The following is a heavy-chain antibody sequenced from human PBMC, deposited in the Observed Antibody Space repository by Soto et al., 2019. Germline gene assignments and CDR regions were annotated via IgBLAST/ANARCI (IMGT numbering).Heavy chain of an antibody. D-gene: IGHD5-12*01. CDR3: ARSAYAADGMDV. J-gene: IGHJ6*02. CDR2: LSYSGTT. V-gene: IGHV4-59*01. Sequence: QVQLQESGPGLVKPSETLSLICTVSGGSINNDFWYWIRQPPGKGLEWIGYLSYSGTTKYSPSLESRVSILVDTSKNQVSLKLTSVTAEDTAVYYCARSAYAADGMDVWGPGTAVIVSS. CDR1: GGSINNDF.